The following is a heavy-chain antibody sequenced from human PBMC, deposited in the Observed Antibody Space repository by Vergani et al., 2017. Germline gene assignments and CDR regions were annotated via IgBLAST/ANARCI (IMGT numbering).Heavy chain of an antibody. CDR3: ARDHRDYNNYPGTFDI. CDR1: GFSFSDHY. Sequence: QVQLVESGGGLVKPGGSLRLSCAASGFSFSDHYMTWIRQAPGKGLEWVSYISNSGNTIEYADSVKGRFSISRDNAKCSLFLHMDSLRAEDTAVYYCARDHRDYNNYPGTFDIWGQGSMVTVSS. D-gene: IGHD5-24*01. CDR2: ISNSGNTI. V-gene: IGHV3-11*01. J-gene: IGHJ3*02.